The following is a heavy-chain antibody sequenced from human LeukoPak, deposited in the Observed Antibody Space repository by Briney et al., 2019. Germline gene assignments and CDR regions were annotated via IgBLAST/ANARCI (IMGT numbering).Heavy chain of an antibody. D-gene: IGHD3-22*01. CDR1: GGSIRSAY. V-gene: IGHV4-59*01. CDR3: ARRSSGGGLFDY. Sequence: SETLSLTCSVSGGSIRSAYWSWIRQSPGKGLEWIGYIHYSGITNYNPSLKSRVSISVDTSKNQLSLRLSSVTAADTAVYYCARRSSGGGLFDYWGQGTLVTVSS. CDR2: IHYSGIT. J-gene: IGHJ4*02.